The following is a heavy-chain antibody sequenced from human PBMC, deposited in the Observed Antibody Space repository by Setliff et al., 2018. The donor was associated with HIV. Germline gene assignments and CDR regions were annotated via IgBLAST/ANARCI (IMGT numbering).Heavy chain of an antibody. Sequence: SETLSLTCTVSGDSLRSTNSYWGWIRQPPGEALEWIGTIYYTGSAFYNPSLKSRVTMSVDTSKSQFSLGLTLVTAADTAIYYCARVQRGRGYSHGHWYFDLWGRGTLVTVSS. V-gene: IGHV4-39*07. CDR1: GDSLRSTNSY. D-gene: IGHD5-18*01. CDR3: ARVQRGRGYSHGHWYFDL. CDR2: IYYTGSA. J-gene: IGHJ2*01.